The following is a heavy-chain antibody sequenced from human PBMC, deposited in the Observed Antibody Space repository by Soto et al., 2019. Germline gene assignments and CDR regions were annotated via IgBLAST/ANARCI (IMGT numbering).Heavy chain of an antibody. Sequence: PSETLSLTCTVSGGSISSYYWSWIRQPPGKGLEWIGEINHSGSTNYNPSLKSRVTISVDTSKNQFSLEVSSVTAADTAVYYCARGRYNYGYYDSWGQGTLVTVSS. D-gene: IGHD5-18*01. CDR2: INHSGST. V-gene: IGHV4-34*01. CDR1: GGSISSYY. CDR3: ARGRYNYGYYDS. J-gene: IGHJ4*02.